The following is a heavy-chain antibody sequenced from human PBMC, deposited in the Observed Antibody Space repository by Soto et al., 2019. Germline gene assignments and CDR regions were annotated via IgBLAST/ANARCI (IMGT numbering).Heavy chain of an antibody. D-gene: IGHD5-18*01. V-gene: IGHV4-59*12. CDR2: IYYSGST. J-gene: IGHJ1*01. Sequence: SETLSLTCTVSGGSISSYYWSWIRQPPGKGLEWIGYIYYSGSTNYNPSLKSRVIISVDTSKKQISLKLSSVTAADTAVYYCARPPQHGYSYGYFQDWGQGTLVTVSS. CDR3: ARPPQHGYSYGYFQD. CDR1: GGSISSYY.